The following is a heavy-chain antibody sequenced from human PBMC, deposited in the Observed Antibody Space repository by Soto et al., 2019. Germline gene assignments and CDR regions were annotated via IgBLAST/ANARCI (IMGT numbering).Heavy chain of an antibody. CDR1: GGSISSSSYY. CDR3: ASSITMIEYFQH. Sequence: QLQLQESGPGLVKPSETLSLTCTVSGGSISSSSYYWGWIRQPPGKGLEWIGSIYYSGSTYYNPSLKSRVTISVDTSKNQFSLKLSSVTAADTAVYYCASSITMIEYFQHWGQGTLVTVSS. V-gene: IGHV4-39*01. D-gene: IGHD3-22*01. J-gene: IGHJ1*01. CDR2: IYYSGST.